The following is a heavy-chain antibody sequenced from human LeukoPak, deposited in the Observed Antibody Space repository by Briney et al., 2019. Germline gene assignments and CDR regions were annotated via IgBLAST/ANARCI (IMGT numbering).Heavy chain of an antibody. CDR2: LYPAGGAT. CDR1: GYTFTAYY. Sequence: VKLSCKVSGYTFTAYYMHWVQQTPGKGLECLGLLYPAGGATTYAQNFQGRVTLPAETSTATAYVELSRLRSADTAVDSCAPVPAQSHDYWGHGTLVAVSS. V-gene: IGHV1-69-2*01. J-gene: IGHJ4*01. D-gene: IGHD2-2*01. CDR3: APVPAQSHDY.